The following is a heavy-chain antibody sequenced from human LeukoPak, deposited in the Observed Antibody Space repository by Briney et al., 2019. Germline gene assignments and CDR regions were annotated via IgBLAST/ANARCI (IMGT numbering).Heavy chain of an antibody. V-gene: IGHV1-18*01. CDR3: ARDIGTVTTPGYYYYYYMDV. J-gene: IGHJ6*03. CDR1: GYTFTSYG. CDR2: ISAYNGNT. Sequence: ASVKVFCKASGYTFTSYGISWVRQAPGQGLEWMGWISAYNGNTNYAQKLQGRVTMTTDTSTSTAYMELRSLRSDDTAVYYCARDIGTVTTPGYYYYYYMDVWGKGTTVTVSS. D-gene: IGHD4-11*01.